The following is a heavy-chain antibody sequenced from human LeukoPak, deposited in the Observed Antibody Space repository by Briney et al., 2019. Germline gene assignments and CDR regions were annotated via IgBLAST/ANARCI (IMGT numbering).Heavy chain of an antibody. CDR3: ARDSQGTTLLGY. CDR1: GYTFTSYY. D-gene: IGHD1-14*01. CDR2: INPIGGST. V-gene: IGHV1-46*01. J-gene: IGHJ4*02. Sequence: GASVKVSCKASGYTFTSYYMHWVRQAPGQGLEGMGLINPIGGSTSYEQNFQGRVTMTSATSISTAYMELSRLRSDDTAVYFCARDSQGTTLLGYWGQGTLVAVSS.